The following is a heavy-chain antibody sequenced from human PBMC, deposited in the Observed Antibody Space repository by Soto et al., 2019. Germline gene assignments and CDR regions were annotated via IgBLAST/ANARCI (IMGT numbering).Heavy chain of an antibody. J-gene: IGHJ3*02. CDR2: ISGRGGNT. V-gene: IGHV3-23*01. CDR3: AKDLRIRPDAFDI. D-gene: IGHD3-3*02. CDR1: GFTFSNYA. Sequence: PGVSLRLSCAASGFTFSNYAMSWVRQAPGKGLEWVSTISGRGGNTYHADSVKGRFTISRDNSRNTLYLQMNSLRAEDTAVYYCAKDLRIRPDAFDIWGHGTMVIVSS.